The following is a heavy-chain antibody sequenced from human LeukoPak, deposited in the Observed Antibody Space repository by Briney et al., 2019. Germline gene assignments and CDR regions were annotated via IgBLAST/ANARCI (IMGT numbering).Heavy chain of an antibody. CDR1: GGSLSTYY. D-gene: IGHD4-17*01. Sequence: SETLSLTCTVSGGSLSTYYWSWIRQPPGKGLEWIGYIFYSGSTNYNPSLKSRVTMSVDTSKNQFSLKLSSMTAADTAVYYCARYGDYTWFDPWGQGMLVTVSS. J-gene: IGHJ5*02. CDR3: ARYGDYTWFDP. V-gene: IGHV4-59*01. CDR2: IFYSGST.